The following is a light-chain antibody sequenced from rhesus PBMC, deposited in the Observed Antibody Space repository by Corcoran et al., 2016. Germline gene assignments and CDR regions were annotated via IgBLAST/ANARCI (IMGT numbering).Light chain of an antibody. V-gene: IGKV1-22*01. CDR1: QSISSW. Sequence: DIQMTQSPSSLSASVGDTVTITCRASQSISSWLDWYPQKPGKAPKLQIFKASSLQSGVPSRFRGSGSETEFTPSISSLQPEDFATYYCLQYSSSPWTFGQGTKVEIK. CDR3: LQYSSSPWT. J-gene: IGKJ1*01. CDR2: KAS.